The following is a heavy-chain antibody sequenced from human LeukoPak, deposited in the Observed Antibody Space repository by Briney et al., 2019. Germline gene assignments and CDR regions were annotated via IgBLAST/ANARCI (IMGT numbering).Heavy chain of an antibody. V-gene: IGHV3-74*01. D-gene: IGHD4-11*01. J-gene: IGHJ3*02. CDR2: INSDGSST. CDR1: GFTFSSCW. Sequence: GGSLRLSCAASGFTFSSCWMHWVRQAPGKGLVWVSRINSDGSSTSYADSVKGRFTISRDNAKSTLYLQMNSLRAEDTAVYYCAREQLQNAFDIWGQGTMVTVSS. CDR3: AREQLQNAFDI.